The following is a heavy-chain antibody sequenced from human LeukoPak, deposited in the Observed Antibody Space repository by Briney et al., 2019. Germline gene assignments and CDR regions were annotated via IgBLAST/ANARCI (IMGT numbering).Heavy chain of an antibody. J-gene: IGHJ4*02. V-gene: IGHV3-30*18. CDR1: EFTFTTYG. Sequence: GGSLRLSCAASEFTFTTYGMHWVRQAPGKGLEWVAVISYDGSYKFYADSVKGRFTISRDNSKSTLYLQMNSLRAEDTAVYYCAKDRYSGLNTIDYWGQGTLVSVSS. CDR2: ISYDGSYK. CDR3: AKDRYSGLNTIDY. D-gene: IGHD6-13*01.